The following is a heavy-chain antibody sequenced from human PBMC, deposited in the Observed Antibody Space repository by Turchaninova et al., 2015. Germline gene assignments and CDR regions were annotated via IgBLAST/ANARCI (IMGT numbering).Heavy chain of an antibody. D-gene: IGHD3-9*01. V-gene: IGHV3-74*01. J-gene: IGHJ4*02. CDR1: GFTFSNYW. Sequence: EVQLVGXGGGLVHPXXXLRXXCVASGFTFSNYWMHWVRQAPGKGLVWVSRIYSDGSSISYADSVKGRFTISRDNAKNTLYLQMNNLRAEDTAVYYCARIPDWAAYFDYWGQGTLVSVSS. CDR2: IYSDGSSI. CDR3: ARIPDWAAYFDY.